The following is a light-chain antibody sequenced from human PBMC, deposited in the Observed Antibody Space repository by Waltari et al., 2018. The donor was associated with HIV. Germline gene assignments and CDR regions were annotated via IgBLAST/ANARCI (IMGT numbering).Light chain of an antibody. Sequence: SYELTQSPSVSVSPGQTASITCSGDKWGDKYACWYQHKPGQSPVLVIYQDTKRPSGIPERFSGSNSGNTATLTISGTQAMDEADYYCQAWDSSTARVVFGGGTKLTVL. CDR1: KWGDKY. J-gene: IGLJ2*01. CDR3: QAWDSSTARVV. CDR2: QDT. V-gene: IGLV3-1*01.